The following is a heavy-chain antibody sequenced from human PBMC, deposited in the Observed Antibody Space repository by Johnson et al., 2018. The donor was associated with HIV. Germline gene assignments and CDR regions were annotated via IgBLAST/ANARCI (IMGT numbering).Heavy chain of an antibody. CDR2: IRQDGSEK. V-gene: IGHV3-7*01. CDR1: GFSFSSNW. J-gene: IGHJ3*02. CDR3: AREGPMVRSGAFDI. Sequence: EVQLVESGGGLVQPGGSLRLSCVGSGFSFSSNWMSWVRQAPGKGLEWVANIRQDGSEKYYVDSVKGRSIISRDNAKNSLYLQMNSVRAEDTAVYYCAREGPMVRSGAFDIWGQGTKVTVSS. D-gene: IGHD3-10*01.